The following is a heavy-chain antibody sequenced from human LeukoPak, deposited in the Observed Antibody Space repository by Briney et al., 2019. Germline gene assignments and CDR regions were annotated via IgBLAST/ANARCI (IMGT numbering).Heavy chain of an antibody. CDR3: TRNPGMDV. CDR1: GFTFSTYW. V-gene: IGHV3-74*01. Sequence: GGSLRLSCAASGFTFSTYWMHWVRQAPGKGLVWLSRINGDGSSSTYADSVKGRFTISRDNAKNTLYLQMNSLRTEDTAVYYCTRNPGMDVWGQGTTVTVSS. CDR2: INGDGSSS. J-gene: IGHJ6*02.